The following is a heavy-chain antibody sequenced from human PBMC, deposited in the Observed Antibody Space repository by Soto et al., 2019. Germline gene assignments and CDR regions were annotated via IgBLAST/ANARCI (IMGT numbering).Heavy chain of an antibody. Sequence: GGSLRLSCTASGFTFGDYAMSWFRQAPGKGLEWVGFIRSKAYGGTTEYAASVKGRFTISRDDSKSIAYLQMNSLKTEDTAVYYCTRCRPVRITMVRGVIGWFDPWGQGTLVTVSS. D-gene: IGHD3-10*01. CDR1: GFTFGDYA. V-gene: IGHV3-49*03. CDR2: IRSKAYGGTT. CDR3: TRCRPVRITMVRGVIGWFDP. J-gene: IGHJ5*02.